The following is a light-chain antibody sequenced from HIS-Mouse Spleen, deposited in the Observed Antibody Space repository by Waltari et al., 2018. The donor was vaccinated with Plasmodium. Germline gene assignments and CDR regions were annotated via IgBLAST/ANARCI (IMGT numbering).Light chain of an antibody. J-gene: IGLJ3*02. V-gene: IGLV3-25*03. Sequence: SYELTPPPPVSVSPGQTARITCSGDALPKQYAYWYQQKPGQAPVLVIYKDSERPSGIPERFSGSSSGTTVTLTISGVQAEDEADYYCQSADSSGTPNWVFGGGTKLTVL. CDR1: ALPKQY. CDR3: QSADSSGTPNWV. CDR2: KDS.